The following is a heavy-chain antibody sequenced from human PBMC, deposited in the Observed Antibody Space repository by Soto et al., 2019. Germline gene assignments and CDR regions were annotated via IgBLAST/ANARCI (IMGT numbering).Heavy chain of an antibody. V-gene: IGHV4-39*01. CDR2: IYYSGST. Sequence: SETLSLTCTVSGGSISSSSYYWGWIRQPPGKGLEWIGSIYYSGSTYYNPSLKSRVTISVDTSKNQFSLKLSSVTAADTAVYYCARQGKGGGYGFTSMTTVYFDYWGQGTLVTVSS. CDR3: ARQGKGGGYGFTSMTTVYFDY. J-gene: IGHJ4*02. CDR1: GGSISSSSYY. D-gene: IGHD4-17*01.